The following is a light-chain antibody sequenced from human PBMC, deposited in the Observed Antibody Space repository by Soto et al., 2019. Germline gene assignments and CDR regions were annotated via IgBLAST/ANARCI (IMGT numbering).Light chain of an antibody. J-gene: IGKJ1*01. CDR3: QQYDSSWT. V-gene: IGKV3-20*01. CDR1: QSVPSNF. CDR2: GVS. Sequence: EIVLTQSPGTLSLSPRERATLSCRASQSVPSNFLAWYQQKPGQAPILVIYGVSRRATGIPDRFSGSGSGTDFTLTISRLEPEDFAVYYCQQYDSSWTFGQGTKVELK.